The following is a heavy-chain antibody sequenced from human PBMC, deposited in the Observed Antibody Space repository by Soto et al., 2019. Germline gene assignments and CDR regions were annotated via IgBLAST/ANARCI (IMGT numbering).Heavy chain of an antibody. J-gene: IGHJ5*02. D-gene: IGHD2-21*01. CDR2: INIGNGNT. CDR3: AREPLCGGKCYDNYFDP. V-gene: IGHV1-3*04. CDR1: GYRFIYYP. Sequence: QVQLVQSGAEVKRPGASVKISCKASGYRFIYYPIHWVRQAPGPGLEWMGWINIGNGNTQYSQNFQGRVTITSDTSATTVDMELSSLKSEDTAVYYCAREPLCGGKCYDNYFDPWGQGTLVIVSS.